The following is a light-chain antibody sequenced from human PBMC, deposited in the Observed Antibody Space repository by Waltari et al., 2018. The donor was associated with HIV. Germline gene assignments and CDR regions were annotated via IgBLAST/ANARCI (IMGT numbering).Light chain of an antibody. CDR3: HVWESSSDEYV. CDR2: EDT. V-gene: IGLV3-21*02. CDR1: NVESNS. J-gene: IGLJ1*01. Sequence: SYVLTQPASVSVAPGQTANVTCGGDNVESNSVHWYQQRAGKAPILVLYEDTDRPSGIPERFAGSKFGSTATLTISRVGAGDEGDYYCHVWESSSDEYVFGTGTKVTV.